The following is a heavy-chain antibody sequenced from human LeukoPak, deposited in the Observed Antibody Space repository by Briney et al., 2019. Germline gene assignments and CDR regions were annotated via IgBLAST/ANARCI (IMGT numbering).Heavy chain of an antibody. Sequence: PSETLSLTCAVYGGSFSGYYWSWIRQPPGKGLERIGEINHSGSTNYNPSLKSRVTISVDTSKNQFSLKLSSVTAADTAVYYCARGALKSKTYYYDSSGYSWFDPWGQGTLVTVSS. V-gene: IGHV4-34*01. CDR3: ARGALKSKTYYYDSSGYSWFDP. J-gene: IGHJ5*02. CDR1: GGSFSGYY. CDR2: INHSGST. D-gene: IGHD3-22*01.